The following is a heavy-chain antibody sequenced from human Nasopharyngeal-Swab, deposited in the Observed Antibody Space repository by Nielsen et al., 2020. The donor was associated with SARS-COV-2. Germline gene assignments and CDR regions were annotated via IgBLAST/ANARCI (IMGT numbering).Heavy chain of an antibody. D-gene: IGHD3-3*01. V-gene: IGHV1-8*01. Sequence: ASVKVSCKASGYTFTSYDINWVRQATGQGLEWKGWMNPNSGNTGYAQKFQGRVTMTRNTSISTAYMELSSLRSEDTAVYYCARLSNYDFWSGYYAYMDVWGKGTTVTVSS. CDR3: ARLSNYDFWSGYYAYMDV. J-gene: IGHJ6*03. CDR1: GYTFTSYD. CDR2: MNPNSGNT.